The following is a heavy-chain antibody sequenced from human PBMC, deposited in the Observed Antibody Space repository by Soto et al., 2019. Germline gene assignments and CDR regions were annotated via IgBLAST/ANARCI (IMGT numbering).Heavy chain of an antibody. D-gene: IGHD5-12*01. V-gene: IGHV1-69*12. Sequence: QVQLVQSGAEVKKPGSSVKVSCKASGGIFSSYAISWVRQAPGQGLEWMGGIMPIFGTANYAQKFQGRVTIXAXEXTRTAYMELSSLRSEDTAVYYCARDGGGYSGYAFSPHYGMDVWGQGTTVTVSS. CDR2: IMPIFGTA. CDR3: ARDGGGYSGYAFSPHYGMDV. J-gene: IGHJ6*02. CDR1: GGIFSSYA.